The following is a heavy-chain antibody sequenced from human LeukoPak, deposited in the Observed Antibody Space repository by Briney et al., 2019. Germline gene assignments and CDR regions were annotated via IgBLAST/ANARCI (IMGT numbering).Heavy chain of an antibody. CDR1: GGSISSGSYY. CDR3: AGLLGYCSGTSCYRGFDY. Sequence: SQTLSLTCTVSGGSISSGSYYWSWIRQPGGKGLEWIGRIYTSGSTNYNPSLESRVTISVDTSKNQFSLKLSSVTASDTAVYYCAGLLGYCSGTSCYRGFDYWGQGTLVTVSS. D-gene: IGHD2-2*02. V-gene: IGHV4-61*02. J-gene: IGHJ4*02. CDR2: IYTSGST.